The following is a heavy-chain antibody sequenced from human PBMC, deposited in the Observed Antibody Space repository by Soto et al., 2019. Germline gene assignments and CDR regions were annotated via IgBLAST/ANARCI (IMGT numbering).Heavy chain of an antibody. V-gene: IGHV4-59*01. CDR1: GGSMTGYY. CDR3: ANSRGNYFGP. Sequence: SETLSLTCAVSGGSMTGYYWSWIRQPPGKGLEWIGFIYYSGSAKYNPSLESRVTMSVDTSKNQFSLKLNSVTAADTAVYYCANSRGNYFGPWGQGTLVTVSS. D-gene: IGHD1-7*01. J-gene: IGHJ5*02. CDR2: IYYSGSA.